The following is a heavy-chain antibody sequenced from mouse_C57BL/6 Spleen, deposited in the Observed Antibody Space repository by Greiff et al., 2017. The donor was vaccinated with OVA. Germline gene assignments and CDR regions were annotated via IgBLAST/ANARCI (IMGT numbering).Heavy chain of an antibody. Sequence: VKLMESGAELVKPGASVKLSCKASGYTFTEYTIHWVKQRSGQGLEWIGWFYPGSGSIKYNEKFKDKATLTADKSSSTVYMELSRLTSEDSAVYFCARHGRIYDYDERVWFAYWGQGTLVTVSA. CDR1: GYTFTEYT. D-gene: IGHD2-4*01. CDR2: FYPGSGSI. J-gene: IGHJ3*01. CDR3: ARHGRIYDYDERVWFAY. V-gene: IGHV1-62-2*01.